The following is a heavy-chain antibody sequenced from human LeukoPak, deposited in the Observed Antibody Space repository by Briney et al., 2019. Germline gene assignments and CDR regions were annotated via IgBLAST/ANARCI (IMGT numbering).Heavy chain of an antibody. Sequence: ASVKVSCKASGYTFTGYYMHWVRQAPGQGLEWMGWINPNSGGTNYAQKFQGRVTMTRDTSISTAYMELSRLRSDDTAVYYCARRGLVVRATNDYWGQGTLVTVSS. CDR2: INPNSGGT. D-gene: IGHD2-15*01. J-gene: IGHJ4*02. V-gene: IGHV1-2*02. CDR1: GYTFTGYY. CDR3: ARRGLVVRATNDY.